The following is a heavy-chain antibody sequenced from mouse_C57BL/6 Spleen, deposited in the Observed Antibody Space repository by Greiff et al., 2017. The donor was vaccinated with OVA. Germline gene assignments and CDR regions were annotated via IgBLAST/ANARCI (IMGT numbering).Heavy chain of an antibody. J-gene: IGHJ2*01. Sequence: EVQLQQSGPELVKPGASVKISCKASGYSFTGYYMHWVKQSSEQSLEWIGEINPSTGGTSYNPKFKGKATLTVDKSSSTAYMQLTSLTSEDSAVYYCAPKLTPDYHGYFDYWGQGTTLTVSS. CDR1: GYSFTGYY. V-gene: IGHV1-43*01. CDR2: INPSTGGT. D-gene: IGHD1-1*01. CDR3: APKLTPDYHGYFDY.